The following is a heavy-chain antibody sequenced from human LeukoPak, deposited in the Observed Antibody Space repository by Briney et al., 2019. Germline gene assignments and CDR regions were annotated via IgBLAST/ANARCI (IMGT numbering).Heavy chain of an antibody. J-gene: IGHJ3*02. V-gene: IGHV3-11*04. CDR3: ARDYDFWSGYENYDAFDI. CDR2: ISSSGSTI. CDR1: GFTFSDYY. D-gene: IGHD3-3*01. Sequence: GGSLRLSCAASGFTFSDYYMSWIRQAPGKGLEWVSYISSSGSTIYYADSVKGRFTISRDNAKNSLYLQMNSLRAEDTAVYYCARDYDFWSGYENYDAFDIWGQGTIVTVSS.